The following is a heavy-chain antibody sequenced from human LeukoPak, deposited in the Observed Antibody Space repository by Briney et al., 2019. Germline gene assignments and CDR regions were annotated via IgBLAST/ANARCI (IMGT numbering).Heavy chain of an antibody. Sequence: GGSLRLSCTASGFNFNIYRMNWVRQAPGKGLEWVSCIRGAGTDINYADSVKGRFTISRDNAENSVYLQMNSLRDEDTAVYYCARSYYYDSSHTADYWGQGTLVTVSS. J-gene: IGHJ4*02. D-gene: IGHD3-22*01. CDR1: GFNFNIYR. CDR3: ARSYYYDSSHTADY. V-gene: IGHV3-48*02. CDR2: IRGAGTDI.